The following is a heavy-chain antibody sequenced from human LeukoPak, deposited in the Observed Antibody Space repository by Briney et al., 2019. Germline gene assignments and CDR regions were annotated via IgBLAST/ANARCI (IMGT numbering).Heavy chain of an antibody. D-gene: IGHD6-13*01. V-gene: IGHV3-33*01. Sequence: GRSLRLSCEASGITFSSYGIHWVRQAPGKGLEWVAVIWPDGTNKYYADSVKGRFTISRDNSKNTLWLQMNSLRAEDTAVYYCASAAGAFDFWGQRTMVTVSS. J-gene: IGHJ3*01. CDR1: GITFSSYG. CDR2: IWPDGTNK. CDR3: ASAAGAFDF.